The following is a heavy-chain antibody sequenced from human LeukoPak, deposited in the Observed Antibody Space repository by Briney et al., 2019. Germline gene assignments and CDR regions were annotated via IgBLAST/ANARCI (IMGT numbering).Heavy chain of an antibody. J-gene: IGHJ6*03. CDR1: GGSFSGYY. CDR3: AGYSSSWYYYMDV. D-gene: IGHD6-13*01. V-gene: IGHV4-34*01. Sequence: SETLSLTCAVYGGSFSGYYWSWIRQPPGKGLEWIGEINHSGRTNYNPSLKSRVTISVDTSKNQFSLKLSSVTAADTAVYYCAGYSSSWYYYMDVWGKGTTVTVSS. CDR2: INHSGRT.